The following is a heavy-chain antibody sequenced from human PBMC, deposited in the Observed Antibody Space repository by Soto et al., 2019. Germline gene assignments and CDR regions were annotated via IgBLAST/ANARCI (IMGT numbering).Heavy chain of an antibody. CDR1: GFTFSSYA. CDR2: ISGSGGST. J-gene: IGHJ4*02. V-gene: IGHV3-23*01. Sequence: PGGPLRLSCSDSGFTFSSYAMSWVRQAPGKGLEWVSAISGSGGSTYYADSVKGRFTISRDNSKNTLYLQMNSLRAEDTAVYYCAKVPSPYYYDSSGYYPFDYWGQGTLVTVSS. D-gene: IGHD3-22*01. CDR3: AKVPSPYYYDSSGYYPFDY.